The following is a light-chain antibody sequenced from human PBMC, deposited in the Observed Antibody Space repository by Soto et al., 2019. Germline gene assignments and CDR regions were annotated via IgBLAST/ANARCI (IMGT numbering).Light chain of an antibody. V-gene: IGLV1-40*01. CDR1: SSNIGAGYD. J-gene: IGLJ3*02. CDR2: DNN. Sequence: QSVVTQPPSVSGAPGQRVTISCTGSSSNIGAGYDVHWYQQLPGTAPKLLIYDNNNRPSGVPDRFSGSKSGTSASLAITGLQAEDEADYYCQSFGGSLSGWVFGGGTKVTVL. CDR3: QSFGGSLSGWV.